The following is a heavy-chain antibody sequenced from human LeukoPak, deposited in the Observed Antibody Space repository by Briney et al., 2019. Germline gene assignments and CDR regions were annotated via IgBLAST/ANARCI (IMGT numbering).Heavy chain of an antibody. Sequence: SETLSLTCAVSGGSVSSGGYSWSWIRQPPGKGLEWIGYIYYSGSTYYNPSLKSRVTISVDTSKNQFSLKLSSVTAADTAVYYCARVKPGIAVAGTEYYFDYWGQGTLVTVSS. V-gene: IGHV4-30-4*07. J-gene: IGHJ4*02. CDR1: GGSVSSGGYS. CDR2: IYYSGST. CDR3: ARVKPGIAVAGTEYYFDY. D-gene: IGHD6-19*01.